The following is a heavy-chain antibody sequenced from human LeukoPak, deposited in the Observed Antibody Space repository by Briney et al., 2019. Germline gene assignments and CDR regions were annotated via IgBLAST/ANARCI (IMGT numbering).Heavy chain of an antibody. J-gene: IGHJ5*02. CDR2: VFSSGTT. V-gene: IGHV4-39*01. D-gene: IGHD3-10*01. CDR3: ARSSAYYYGSGSYYRVYNWFDP. Sequence: SETLSLTCTASGGSISGNNYCWGWVRQPPGKGLEWIGSVFSSGTTCYNPSLKSRVTISVDASKDQFSLQLNSVTAADTAVYYCARSSAYYYGSGSYYRVYNWFDPWGQGTLVTVSS. CDR1: GGSISGNNYC.